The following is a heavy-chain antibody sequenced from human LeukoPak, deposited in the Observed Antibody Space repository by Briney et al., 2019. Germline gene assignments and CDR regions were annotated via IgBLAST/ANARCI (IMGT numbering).Heavy chain of an antibody. D-gene: IGHD6-13*01. CDR2: TLHTGST. V-gene: IGHV4-34*12. J-gene: IGHJ5*02. Sequence: PSETLSLTCAVSGYSLTNHYWIWIREPPGKGLEWIGETLHTGSTNYNSSFKSRVTVSIDTSKNQVFLSLTSVTAADTAVYYCARGPAAVHPWGQGTLVTVSS. CDR3: ARGPAAVHP. CDR1: GYSLTNHY.